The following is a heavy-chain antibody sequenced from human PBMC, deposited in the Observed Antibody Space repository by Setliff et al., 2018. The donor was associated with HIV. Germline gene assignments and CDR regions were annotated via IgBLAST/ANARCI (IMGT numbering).Heavy chain of an antibody. CDR2: IIPISGST. D-gene: IGHD3-3*01. CDR3: ARESRKYYDSWSSYYRGVDYYYYMDV. Sequence: SVKVSCKTSGGSFSSYAFSWVRQAPGQGLEWMGGIIPISGSTNYAQKFQGRVTMTTHTSTTTAHMELRSLRSDDTAVYYCARESRKYYDSWSSYYRGVDYYYYMDVWGKGTTVTVSS. CDR1: GGSFSSYA. V-gene: IGHV1-69*05. J-gene: IGHJ6*03.